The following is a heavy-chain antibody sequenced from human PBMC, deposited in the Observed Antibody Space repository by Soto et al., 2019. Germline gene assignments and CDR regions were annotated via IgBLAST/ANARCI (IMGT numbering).Heavy chain of an antibody. Sequence: SETLSLTCAVSVGSISSGGYSWSWIRQPPGKGLEWIGYIYHSGSTYYNPSLKSRVTISVDRSKNQFSLKLSSVTAADTAVYYCARGYCSGGSCYSQPHWFDPWGQGTLVTVSS. CDR2: IYHSGST. J-gene: IGHJ5*02. CDR3: ARGYCSGGSCYSQPHWFDP. CDR1: VGSISSGGYS. V-gene: IGHV4-30-2*01. D-gene: IGHD2-15*01.